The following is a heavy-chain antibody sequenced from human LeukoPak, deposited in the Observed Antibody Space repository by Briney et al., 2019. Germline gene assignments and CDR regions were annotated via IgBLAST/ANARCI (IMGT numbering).Heavy chain of an antibody. CDR2: ISGSGGST. CDR3: AKLDSSSLFYDAFDI. V-gene: IGHV3-23*01. J-gene: IGHJ3*02. D-gene: IGHD6-13*01. Sequence: PGGSLRLSCAASGFTFSSYAMSWVRQAPGKGLEWVSSISGSGGSTYYADSVKGRFTISRDNSKNTLYLQMNSLRAEDTAVYYCAKLDSSSLFYDAFDIWGQGTMVTVSS. CDR1: GFTFSSYA.